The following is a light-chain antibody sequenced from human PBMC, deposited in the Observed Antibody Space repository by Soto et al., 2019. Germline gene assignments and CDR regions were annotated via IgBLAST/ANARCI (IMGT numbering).Light chain of an antibody. J-gene: IGKJ1*01. CDR3: QLFGGSRT. Sequence: EIVLTQSPATLSLSPGERATLSCRASQDISSYLAWYQQKPGQGPRLLIYAAYSRATGIPDRFSGSGSGTDFTLTISRLEPEDFAVYYCQLFGGSRTFGQGTKVDIK. CDR1: QDISSY. V-gene: IGKV3-20*01. CDR2: AAY.